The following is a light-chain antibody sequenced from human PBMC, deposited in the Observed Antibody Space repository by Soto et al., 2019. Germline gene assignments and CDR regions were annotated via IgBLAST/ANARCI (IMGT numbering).Light chain of an antibody. CDR3: QQYGSSSWT. J-gene: IGKJ1*01. CDR1: QSVNNNY. CDR2: GAS. V-gene: IGKV3-20*01. Sequence: EIVLTQSPGTLSLSPGERATLSCRTSQSVNNNYLAWYQQKPGQAPRRLIFGASIRATGIPDRFSGSGSGTDFTLTISRLEPEDFAVYYCQQYGSSSWTFGQGTKVDIK.